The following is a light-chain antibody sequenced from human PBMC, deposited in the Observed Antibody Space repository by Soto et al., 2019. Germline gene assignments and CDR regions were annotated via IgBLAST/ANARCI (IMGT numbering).Light chain of an antibody. CDR2: SNN. Sequence: QSVLTQPPSASGTLGQRVTISYSGSNSNIGTNSVRWYQQLPGMAPKIIIYSNNQRPSGVPDRFSGSKSGTSASLAISGLQSEDEGDYYCATWDESLKGRLFGGGTQLTVL. V-gene: IGLV1-44*01. CDR1: NSNIGTNS. CDR3: ATWDESLKGRL. J-gene: IGLJ2*01.